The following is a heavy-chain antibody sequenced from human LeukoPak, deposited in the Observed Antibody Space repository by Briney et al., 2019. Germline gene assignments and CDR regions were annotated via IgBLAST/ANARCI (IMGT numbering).Heavy chain of an antibody. CDR2: IHWNGGST. J-gene: IGHJ4*02. D-gene: IGHD3-3*01. Sequence: RAGGSLRLSCAPSGFIFDNYGMSLVRQAPGKGLEWVSGIHWNGGSTGYADSVKGRFTISRDNAKNSVFLQMNSLRLEDTALYYCARGSEWADYWGQGTLVTVSS. V-gene: IGHV3-20*04. CDR3: ARGSEWADY. CDR1: GFIFDNYG.